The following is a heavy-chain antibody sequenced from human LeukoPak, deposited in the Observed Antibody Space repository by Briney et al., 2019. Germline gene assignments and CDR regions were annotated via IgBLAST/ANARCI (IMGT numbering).Heavy chain of an antibody. Sequence: GRSLRLSCAASGFSFSSYGMHWVRQAPGKGVEWVAVISYVGSNKYFADSVKGRFTISRDNSKNTLYLQMNSLRAEDTAVYYCVKVVGGSYAFDYWGQGILVTVAS. V-gene: IGHV3-30*18. J-gene: IGHJ4*02. D-gene: IGHD1-26*01. CDR3: VKVVGGSYAFDY. CDR1: GFSFSSYG. CDR2: ISYVGSNK.